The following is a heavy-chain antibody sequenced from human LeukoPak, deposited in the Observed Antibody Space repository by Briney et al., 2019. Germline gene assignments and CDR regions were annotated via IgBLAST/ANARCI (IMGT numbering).Heavy chain of an antibody. J-gene: IGHJ3*02. V-gene: IGHV3-21*01. CDR2: VSSSSSYI. Sequence: PGGTLRLSCAASGFTFSSYSMNWVPQAPGKGLEWVSSVSSSSSYIYYADSVKGRFTISRDNAKNSLYLQMNSLRAEDTAVYYCARESSYVVVTGDAFDIWGQGTMVTVSS. CDR1: GFTFSSYS. D-gene: IGHD2-21*02. CDR3: ARESSYVVVTGDAFDI.